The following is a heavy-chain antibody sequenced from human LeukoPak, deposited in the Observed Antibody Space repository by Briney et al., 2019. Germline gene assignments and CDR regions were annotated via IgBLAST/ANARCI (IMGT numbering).Heavy chain of an antibody. D-gene: IGHD4-17*01. V-gene: IGHV3-23*01. Sequence: GRSRRLSCAVSGLTFSHYAMSWVSQAPGKGLEWVSSMSGRWDSTDYADSVKGRFTISRDHSKNTVFLQMNRLRVDDTAVYYCASSPLDTQVTSIDDWGQGTLVTVSS. CDR2: MSGRWDST. J-gene: IGHJ4*02. CDR3: ASSPLDTQVTSIDD. CDR1: GLTFSHYA.